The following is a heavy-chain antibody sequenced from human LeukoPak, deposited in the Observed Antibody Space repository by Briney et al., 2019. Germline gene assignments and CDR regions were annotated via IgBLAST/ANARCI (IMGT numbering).Heavy chain of an antibody. D-gene: IGHD3-9*01. Sequence: GASVKVSCKTSGYTFTSYGISWVRQAPGQGLEWMGWISAYNGNTNYAQKFQGRVTITRNTSISTAYMELSSLRSEDTAVYYCARAGRFYDILTGYFNRRNRRNYYFDYWGQGTLVTVSS. J-gene: IGHJ4*02. CDR1: GYTFTSYG. CDR2: ISAYNGNT. CDR3: ARAGRFYDILTGYFNRRNRRNYYFDY. V-gene: IGHV1-18*01.